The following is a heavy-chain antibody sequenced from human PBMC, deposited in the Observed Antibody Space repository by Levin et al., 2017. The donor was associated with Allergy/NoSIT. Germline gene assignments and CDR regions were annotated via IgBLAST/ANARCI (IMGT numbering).Heavy chain of an antibody. CDR1: GGTFSSYA. J-gene: IGHJ4*02. CDR3: ARSYYYDSSGYYYRLDY. Sequence: SVKVSCKASGGTFSSYAISWVRQAPGQGLEWMGGIIPIFGTANYAQKFQGRVTITADKSTSTAYMELSSLRSEDTAVYYCARSYYYDSSGYYYRLDYWGQGTLVTVSS. V-gene: IGHV1-69*06. CDR2: IIPIFGTA. D-gene: IGHD3-22*01.